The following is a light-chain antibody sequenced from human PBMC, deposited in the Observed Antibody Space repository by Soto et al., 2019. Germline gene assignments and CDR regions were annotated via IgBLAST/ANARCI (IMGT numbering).Light chain of an antibody. CDR3: QQYNSFSGYT. CDR2: KAS. J-gene: IGKJ2*01. Sequence: DLQMTQSPSTLSASVGDRVTITCRASQSISSWLAWYQQKPGKAPKLLIYKASSLESGVPSRFRGSGSGTEFTLTISSLQPDDFATYYCQQYNSFSGYTFGQGTKLEIK. CDR1: QSISSW. V-gene: IGKV1-5*03.